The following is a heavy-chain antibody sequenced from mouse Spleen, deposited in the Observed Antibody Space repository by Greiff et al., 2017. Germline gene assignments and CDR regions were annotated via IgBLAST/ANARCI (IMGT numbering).Heavy chain of an antibody. J-gene: IGHJ2*01. Sequence: VQLQQSGPELVKPGASVKISCKASGYTFTDYYMNWVKQSHGKSLEWIGDINPNNGGTSYNQKFKGKATLTVDKSSSTAYMELRSLTSEDSAVYYCARYGNYPLFAYWGQGTTLTVSS. V-gene: IGHV1-26*01. CDR1: GYTFTDYY. CDR2: INPNNGGT. D-gene: IGHD2-1*01. CDR3: ARYGNYPLFAY.